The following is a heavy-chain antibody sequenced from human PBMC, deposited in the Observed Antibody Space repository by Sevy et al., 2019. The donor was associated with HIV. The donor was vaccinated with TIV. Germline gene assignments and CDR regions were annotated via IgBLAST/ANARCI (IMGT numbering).Heavy chain of an antibody. Sequence: SVKVSCKASGGIFRSYGISWVRQASGQGLEWMGGIIPMFGTADYAQKFQGRVTITADESTSTAYMYLSSLRSEDTAVYYCARWDYGDYVTWFDPWGQGTLVTVSS. CDR1: GGIFRSYG. J-gene: IGHJ5*02. CDR3: ARWDYGDYVTWFDP. D-gene: IGHD4-17*01. V-gene: IGHV1-69*13. CDR2: IIPMFGTA.